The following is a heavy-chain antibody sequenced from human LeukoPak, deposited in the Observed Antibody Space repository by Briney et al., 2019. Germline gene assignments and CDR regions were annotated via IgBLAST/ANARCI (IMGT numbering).Heavy chain of an antibody. CDR3: ASGCPGDYAS. Sequence: PSETLSLTCAVYGGSFSGYYWSWVRQPPGKGLEWIGEINHSGSTNYNPSLKSRVTISVDTSKNQFSVKLSSVTAADTAVYYCASGCPGDYASWGQGTLVTVSS. CDR1: GGSFSGYY. CDR2: INHSGST. V-gene: IGHV4-34*01. J-gene: IGHJ5*02. D-gene: IGHD4-17*01.